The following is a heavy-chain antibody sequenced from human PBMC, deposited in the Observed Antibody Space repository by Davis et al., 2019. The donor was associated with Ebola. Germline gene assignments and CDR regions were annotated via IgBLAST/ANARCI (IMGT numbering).Heavy chain of an antibody. V-gene: IGHV1-45*02. CDR2: ITPFNGNT. Sequence: SVKVSCKASGYTFTSYGISWVRQAPGQGLEWMGWITPFNGNTNYAQKFQDRVTITRDRSMSTAYMELSSLRSEDTAMYYCAVVGYGYNYFDYWGQGTLVTVSS. D-gene: IGHD5-24*01. J-gene: IGHJ4*02. CDR3: AVVGYGYNYFDY. CDR1: GYTFTSYG.